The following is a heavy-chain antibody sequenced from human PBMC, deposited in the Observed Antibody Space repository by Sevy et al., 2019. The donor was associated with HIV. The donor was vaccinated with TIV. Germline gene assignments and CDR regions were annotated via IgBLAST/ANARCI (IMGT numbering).Heavy chain of an antibody. D-gene: IGHD2-8*01. J-gene: IGHJ4*02. Sequence: GGSLRLSCAASGFTTSTYGMHWVRQAPGKGLEWVAVIGYDGSNICYADSVKGRFTISRDNSKNRLFLQMDSLRAEDTAIYYCARDPRMYGDYLLAYFDYWGQGTLVTVSS. V-gene: IGHV3-33*01. CDR3: ARDPRMYGDYLLAYFDY. CDR1: GFTTSTYG. CDR2: IGYDGSNI.